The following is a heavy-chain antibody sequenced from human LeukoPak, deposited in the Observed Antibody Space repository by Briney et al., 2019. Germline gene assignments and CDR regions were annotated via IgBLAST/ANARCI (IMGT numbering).Heavy chain of an antibody. Sequence: GGSLRLSCAASGFTFSSYAMSWVRQAPGKGLEWVSDITCRGGRTYYADSVKGRFTISRDNSKNTLYLQMNSLRAEDTAVYYCAKGGYFGSGSPDYFDYWGQGTLVTVSS. CDR1: GFTFSSYA. D-gene: IGHD3-10*01. V-gene: IGHV3-23*01. CDR2: ITCRGGRT. CDR3: AKGGYFGSGSPDYFDY. J-gene: IGHJ4*02.